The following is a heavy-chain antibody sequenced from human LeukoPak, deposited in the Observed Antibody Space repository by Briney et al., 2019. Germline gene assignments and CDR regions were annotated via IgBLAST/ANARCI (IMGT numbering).Heavy chain of an antibody. Sequence: GASVKVSCKASGYTFTSYGISWVRQAPGQGLEWMGWISAYNGNTNYAQKLQGRVTMTTDTSTSTAYMELRSLRSDDTAVYYCARGWDDCSGGSCYSYWFDPWGQGTLVTVSS. CDR3: ARGWDDCSGGSCYSYWFDP. D-gene: IGHD2-15*01. J-gene: IGHJ5*02. CDR2: ISAYNGNT. CDR1: GYTFTSYG. V-gene: IGHV1-18*01.